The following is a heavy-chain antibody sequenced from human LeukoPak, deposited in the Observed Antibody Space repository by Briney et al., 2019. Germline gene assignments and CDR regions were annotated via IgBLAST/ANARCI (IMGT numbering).Heavy chain of an antibody. CDR3: ARARVPSHHPADPYGYFDL. D-gene: IGHD2-2*01. CDR1: GYTFTGYY. V-gene: IGHV1-2*02. CDR2: INPSSDAT. J-gene: IGHJ2*01. Sequence: ASVKVSCKASGYTFTGYYLHWVRQAPGQGLEWMGWINPSSDATDSAQKFQGRVTMTRDTSISTAYMELSRLRSDDTAVYYCARARVPSHHPADPYGYFDLWGRGTLVTVSS.